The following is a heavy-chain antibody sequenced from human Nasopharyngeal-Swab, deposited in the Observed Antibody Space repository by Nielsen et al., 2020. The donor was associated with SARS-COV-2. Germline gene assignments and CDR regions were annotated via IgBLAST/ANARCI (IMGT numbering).Heavy chain of an antibody. CDR3: ARGQQWLLTPTYFDY. J-gene: IGHJ4*02. CDR2: IWYDGSNK. V-gene: IGHV3-33*08. Sequence: GGSLRLSCAASGFTFSDYWMNWVRQAPGKGLEWVAVIWYDGSNKYYADSVKGRFTISRDNSKNTLYLQMNSLRAEDTAVYYCARGQQWLLTPTYFDYWGQGTLVTVSS. CDR1: GFTFSDYW. D-gene: IGHD6-19*01.